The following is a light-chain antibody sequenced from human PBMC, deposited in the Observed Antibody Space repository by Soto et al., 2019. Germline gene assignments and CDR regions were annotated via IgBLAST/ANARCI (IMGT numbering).Light chain of an antibody. CDR1: QSVRSSY. CDR2: AAS. J-gene: IGKJ4*01. Sequence: EIVLTQSTGTLSLSPGERATLSCRASQSVRSSYLAWYQQKPGQAPRLLIYAASSRATGIPDRFSGSGSGTDFTVTINRLEPEDFAVYYCQQYGSSPLTFGGGTKVEIK. CDR3: QQYGSSPLT. V-gene: IGKV3-20*01.